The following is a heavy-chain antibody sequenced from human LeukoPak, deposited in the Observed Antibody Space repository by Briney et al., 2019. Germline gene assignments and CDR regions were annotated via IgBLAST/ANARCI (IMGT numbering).Heavy chain of an antibody. CDR1: GGSISSSSYY. CDR3: ASGTEWLPNYYFDY. D-gene: IGHD3-3*01. CDR2: IYYSGST. J-gene: IGHJ4*02. V-gene: IGHV4-39*01. Sequence: PSETLSLTCTASGGSISSSSYYWGWIRQPPGKGLEWIGSIYYSGSTYYNPSLKSRVTISVDTSKNQFSLKLSSVTAADTAVYYCASGTEWLPNYYFDYWGQGTLVTVSS.